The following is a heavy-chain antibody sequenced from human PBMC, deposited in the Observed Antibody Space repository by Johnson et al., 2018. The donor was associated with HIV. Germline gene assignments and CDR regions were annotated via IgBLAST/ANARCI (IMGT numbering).Heavy chain of an antibody. Sequence: MQLVESGGGVVRPGGSLRLSCAASGFTFDDYGMSWVRQAPGKGLEWVSGINWNGGSTGYADSVKGRFTISRDNSKNTLYLQMNSLRAEDTADYYCVRDQGSGWPTNAFDIWGRGTRVTVSS. CDR1: GFTFDDYG. CDR3: VRDQGSGWPTNAFDI. V-gene: IGHV3-20*04. CDR2: INWNGGST. J-gene: IGHJ3*02. D-gene: IGHD6-19*01.